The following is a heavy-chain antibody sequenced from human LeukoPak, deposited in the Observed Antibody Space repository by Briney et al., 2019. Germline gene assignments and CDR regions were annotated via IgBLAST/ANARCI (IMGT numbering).Heavy chain of an antibody. CDR3: ARDQKGSSGWYGGGYFDY. CDR1: GFTFSSYW. V-gene: IGHV3-7*01. Sequence: PGGSLRLSCAASGFTFSSYWMSWVRQAPGKGLEWVANIKQDGSEKYYVDSVKGRFTISRDNAKNSLYLQMNSLRAEDTAVYYCARDQKGSSGWYGGGYFDYWGQGTLVTVSS. J-gene: IGHJ4*02. CDR2: IKQDGSEK. D-gene: IGHD6-19*01.